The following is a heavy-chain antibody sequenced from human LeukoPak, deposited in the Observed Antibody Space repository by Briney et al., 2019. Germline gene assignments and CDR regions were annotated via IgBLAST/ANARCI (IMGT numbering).Heavy chain of an antibody. V-gene: IGHV4-59*01. CDR2: IYYSGST. D-gene: IGHD2-2*01. Sequence: PSETLSLTCTVSGGSINSYYWSWIRQPPGKGLEWIGYIYYSGSTNYNPSLKSRVTISVDTSKNHFSLKLSSLTAADTAVYYCARDKYCSSTSCSPLFDYWGQGTLVTVSS. CDR1: GGSINSYY. J-gene: IGHJ4*02. CDR3: ARDKYCSSTSCSPLFDY.